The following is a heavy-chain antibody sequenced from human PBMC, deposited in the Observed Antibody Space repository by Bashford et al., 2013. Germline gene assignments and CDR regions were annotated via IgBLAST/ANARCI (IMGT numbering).Heavy chain of an antibody. V-gene: IGHV1-24*01. CDR3: ATVGTTIFGVDPNAFDI. CDR2: FDPEDGET. Sequence: WVRQAPGKGLEWMGGFDPEDGETIYAQKFQGRVTMTEDTSTDTAYMELSSLRSEDTAVYYCATVGTTIFGVDPNAFDIWGQGTMVTVSS. J-gene: IGHJ3*02. D-gene: IGHD3-3*01.